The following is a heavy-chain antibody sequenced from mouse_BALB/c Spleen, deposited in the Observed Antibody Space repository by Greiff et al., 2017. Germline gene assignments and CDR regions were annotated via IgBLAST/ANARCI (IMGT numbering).Heavy chain of an antibody. D-gene: IGHD1-1*01. CDR1: GFTFSNYW. CDR2: IRLKSNNYAT. J-gene: IGHJ3*01. V-gene: IGHV6-6*02. CDR3: TRSYYYGFAY. Sequence: EVMLVESGGGLVQPGGSMKLSCVASGFTFSNYWMNWVRQSPEKGLEWVAEIRLKSNNYATHYAESVKGRFTISRDDSKSSVYLQMNNLRAEDTGIYYCTRSYYYGFAYWGQGTLVTVSA.